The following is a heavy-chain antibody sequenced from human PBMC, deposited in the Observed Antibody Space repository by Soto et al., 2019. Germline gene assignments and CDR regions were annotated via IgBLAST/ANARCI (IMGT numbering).Heavy chain of an antibody. V-gene: IGHV3-33*01. CDR2: IWYDGSNK. CDR3: ARDGSYGDYPSLYGMDV. Sequence: QVQLVESGGGVVQPGRSLRLSCAASGFTFSSYGMHWVRQAPGKGLEWVAVIWYDGSNKYYADSVKGRFTISRDNSKNTLYLQMNSLRAEDTAVYYCARDGSYGDYPSLYGMDVWGQGTTATVSS. CDR1: GFTFSSYG. J-gene: IGHJ6*02. D-gene: IGHD4-17*01.